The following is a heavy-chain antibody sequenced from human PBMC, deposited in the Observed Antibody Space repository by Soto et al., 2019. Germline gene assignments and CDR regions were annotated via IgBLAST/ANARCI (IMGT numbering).Heavy chain of an antibody. CDR3: ARGGDSSSWFNWFDP. J-gene: IGHJ5*02. CDR2: INHSGST. V-gene: IGHV4-34*01. Sequence: SETLSLTCAVYGGSFSGYYWSWIRQPPGKGLEWIGEINHSGSTNYNPSLKSRVTISVDTSKNQFSLKLSSVTAADTAVYYCARGGDSSSWFNWFDPWGQGTLVTVSS. D-gene: IGHD6-13*01. CDR1: GGSFSGYY.